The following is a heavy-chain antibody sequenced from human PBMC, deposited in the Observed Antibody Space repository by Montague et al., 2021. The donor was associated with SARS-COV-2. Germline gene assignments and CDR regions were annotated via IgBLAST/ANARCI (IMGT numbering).Heavy chain of an antibody. J-gene: IGHJ6*02. Sequence: CAISGDSVSSNSAAWNWIRQSPSRGLEWLGRTYYRSKWYNDYAVSVESRITINPDTSKNQFSLQLNSVTPEDTAVYYCARGLWFGELLKRYYYYGMDVWGQGTTVTVSS. CDR3: ARGLWFGELLKRYYYYGMDV. D-gene: IGHD3-10*01. V-gene: IGHV6-1*01. CDR1: GDSVSSNSAA. CDR2: TYYRSKWYN.